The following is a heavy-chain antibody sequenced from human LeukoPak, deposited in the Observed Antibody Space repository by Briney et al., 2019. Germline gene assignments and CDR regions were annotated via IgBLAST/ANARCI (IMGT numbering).Heavy chain of an antibody. CDR2: IYYSGST. CDR3: ARRRGVIQMWFDP. V-gene: IGHV4-34*01. CDR1: GGSFSGYY. J-gene: IGHJ5*02. Sequence: SETLSLTCAVYGGSFSGYYWSWIRQPPGKGLEWIGSIYYSGSTYYNPSLKSRVTISVDTSKNQFSLKLSSVTAADTAVYYCARRRGVIQMWFDPWGQGTLVTVSS. D-gene: IGHD3-10*01.